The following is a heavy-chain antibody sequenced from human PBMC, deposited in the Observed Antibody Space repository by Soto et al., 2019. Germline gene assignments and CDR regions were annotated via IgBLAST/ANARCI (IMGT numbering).Heavy chain of an antibody. CDR3: ARDFGSDLSAPGAVFDY. Sequence: QVPLVQSGVEVKKPGASVTVSCKASGYTFTSYGITWVRQAPGQGLEWMGWISAYNGNTHYAQNLQGRVTMTTDTSTYIAYMDLRSLQSDDTAVYYCARDFGSDLSAPGAVFDYWGQGTLVTVSS. CDR1: GYTFTSYG. CDR2: ISAYNGNT. D-gene: IGHD3-3*01. V-gene: IGHV1-18*04. J-gene: IGHJ4*02.